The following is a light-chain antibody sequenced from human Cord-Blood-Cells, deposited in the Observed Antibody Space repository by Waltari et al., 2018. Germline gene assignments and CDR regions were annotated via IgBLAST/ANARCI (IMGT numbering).Light chain of an antibody. V-gene: IGLV3-19*01. J-gene: IGLJ1*01. CDR1: SLSSES. CDR2: GKN. CDR3: NSRDSSGNHYV. Sequence: SSELTQDPAVSVALGQTVRITCHGDSLSSESASWYQQKPGQAPVLVIYGKNNRPSGIPDRFSGSSSGNTASLTITGAQAEDEADYYCNSRDSSGNHYVFGTGTKVTVL.